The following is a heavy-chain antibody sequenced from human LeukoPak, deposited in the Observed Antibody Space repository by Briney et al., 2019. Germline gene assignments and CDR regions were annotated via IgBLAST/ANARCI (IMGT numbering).Heavy chain of an antibody. CDR3: ASARGYNYVNRMDV. J-gene: IGHJ6*04. D-gene: IGHD5-18*01. V-gene: IGHV3-30*03. CDR1: GFLFRTYG. Sequence: GGSLRLSCAGTGFLFRTYGMHWVRQAPGKGLERVAIISPDGSNEYYVDSVKGRFTISRDNSRNTVFLQMNNLRAEDTAIYYCASARGYNYVNRMDVWGKGTTVTVSP. CDR2: ISPDGSNE.